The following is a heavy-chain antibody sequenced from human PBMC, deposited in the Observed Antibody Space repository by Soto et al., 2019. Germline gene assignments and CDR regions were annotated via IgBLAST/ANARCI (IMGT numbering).Heavy chain of an antibody. CDR3: ARHAFRRYADAFDI. Sequence: PSETLSLTCTVSGGSISSSSYYWGWIRQPPGKGLEWIGSIYYSGSTYYNPSLKSRVTISVETSKNQFSLKLSSVTAADTAVYYCARHAFRRYADAFDILGQGTMVTVSS. J-gene: IGHJ3*02. CDR2: IYYSGST. D-gene: IGHD2-2*01. CDR1: GGSISSSSYY. V-gene: IGHV4-39*01.